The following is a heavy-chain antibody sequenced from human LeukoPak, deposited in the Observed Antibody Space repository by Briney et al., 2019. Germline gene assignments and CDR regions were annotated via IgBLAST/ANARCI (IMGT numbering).Heavy chain of an antibody. CDR2: ITTTFYT. CDR1: GFTFSSYS. Sequence: GGSLRLSCAASGFTFSSYSFNWVRQVPGKGLEWVSSITTTFYTYYTDSVKGRFTISRDNAKNSLYLQMISLRAEDTAVYYCARVRANWYEDYSGQGTLVTVSS. D-gene: IGHD6-13*01. J-gene: IGHJ4*02. V-gene: IGHV3-21*01. CDR3: ARVRANWYEDY.